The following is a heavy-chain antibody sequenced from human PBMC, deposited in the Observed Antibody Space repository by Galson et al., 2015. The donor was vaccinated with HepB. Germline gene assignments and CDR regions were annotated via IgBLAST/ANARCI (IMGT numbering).Heavy chain of an antibody. CDR1: GFTFDDYA. Sequence: SLRLSCAASGFTFDDYAMHWVRQAPGKGLEWVSRITWNSGSIAYADSVKGRFTISRDNAKNSLYLQMSSLRAEDTALYYCAKVMTTVTTSPYFDYWGQGTLVTVSS. V-gene: IGHV3-9*01. D-gene: IGHD4-17*01. J-gene: IGHJ4*02. CDR3: AKVMTTVTTSPYFDY. CDR2: ITWNSGSI.